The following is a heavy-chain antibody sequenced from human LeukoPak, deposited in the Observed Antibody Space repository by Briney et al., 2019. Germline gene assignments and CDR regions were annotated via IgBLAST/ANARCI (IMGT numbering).Heavy chain of an antibody. CDR3: ARDGTVVVPAAIAANWFDP. V-gene: IGHV4-4*07. CDR1: GGSISSYY. Sequence: SETLSLTCTVSGGSISSYYWSWIRQPAGKGLEWIGRIYTSGSTNYNPSLKSRVTMSVDTSKNQFSLKLSSVTAADTAVYYCARDGTVVVPAAIAANWFDPWGQGTLVTVSS. J-gene: IGHJ5*02. CDR2: IYTSGST. D-gene: IGHD2-2*01.